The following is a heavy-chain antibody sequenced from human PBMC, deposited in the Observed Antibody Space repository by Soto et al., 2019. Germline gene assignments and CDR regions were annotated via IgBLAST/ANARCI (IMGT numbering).Heavy chain of an antibody. CDR1: GGTFTSYP. CDR2: IIPIFGTA. V-gene: IGHV1-69*13. J-gene: IGHJ6*02. D-gene: IGHD6-6*01. Sequence: WASVKVSCKASGGTFTSYPISWVRQAPGQGLEWMGGIIPIFGTANYAQKFQGRVTITADESTSTAYMELCSLRSEDTAVYYCARGYSSSSSHYYYGMDVWGQGTTVTVSS. CDR3: ARGYSSSSSHYYYGMDV.